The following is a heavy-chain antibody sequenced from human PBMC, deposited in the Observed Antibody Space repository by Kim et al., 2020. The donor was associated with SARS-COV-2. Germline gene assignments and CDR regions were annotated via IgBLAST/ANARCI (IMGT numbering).Heavy chain of an antibody. J-gene: IGHJ6*01. CDR3: ARRGFDDFWRGYSYYYYG. V-gene: IGHV4-34*01. Sequence: SETLSLTCAVYGGSFSGYYWSWIRQPPGKGLEWIGEINHSGSTNYNPSLKSRVTISVDTSKNQFSLKLSSVTAADTAVYYCARRGFDDFWRGYSYYYYG. CDR1: GGSFSGYY. CDR2: INHSGST. D-gene: IGHD3-3*01.